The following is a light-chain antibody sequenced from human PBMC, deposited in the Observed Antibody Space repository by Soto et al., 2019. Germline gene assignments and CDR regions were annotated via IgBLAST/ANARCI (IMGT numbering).Light chain of an antibody. J-gene: IGLJ7*01. Sequence: QSVLTQPPSASGTPGQRVSISCSGSSSNIGSNTVRWYQHLPGTAPRLLIYNNIQRHSGVPDRFSGSKSGTSASLAISGLQSEDEADYYCAVWDDSLDGHAVFGGGTQLTVL. V-gene: IGLV1-44*01. CDR1: SSNIGSNT. CDR2: NNI. CDR3: AVWDDSLDGHAV.